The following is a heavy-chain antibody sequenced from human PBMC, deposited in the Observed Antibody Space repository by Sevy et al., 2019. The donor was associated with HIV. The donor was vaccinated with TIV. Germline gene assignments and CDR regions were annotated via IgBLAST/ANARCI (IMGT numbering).Heavy chain of an antibody. CDR2: ITSSGSTI. CDR3: ARAQDYYDSSGAYYFDY. CDR1: GFTFSIYE. V-gene: IGHV3-48*03. Sequence: GGSLRLSCAASGFTFSIYEMNWVRQAPGKGLEWVSYITSSGSTIYYADSVKGRFTISRDNAKNSLYLQMNSLRAEDMAIYYCARAQDYYDSSGAYYFDYWGQGAPVTVSS. J-gene: IGHJ4*02. D-gene: IGHD3-22*01.